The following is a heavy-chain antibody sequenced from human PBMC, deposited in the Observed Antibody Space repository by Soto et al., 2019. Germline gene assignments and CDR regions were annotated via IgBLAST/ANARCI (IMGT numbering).Heavy chain of an antibody. V-gene: IGHV3-7*01. CDR1: GFTFSRYW. J-gene: IGHJ4*02. D-gene: IGHD3-3*01. Sequence: EVQLVESGGGLVQPGGSLRLSCAASGFTFSRYWMSWVRQAPGKGLEWVASIKKGGSATYFVDSVNGRFTISRDNARNSVYLQMNSLRAEDTAVYYCARYYAFWSDLPNFANWGQGALVTASS. CDR3: ARYYAFWSDLPNFAN. CDR2: IKKGGSAT.